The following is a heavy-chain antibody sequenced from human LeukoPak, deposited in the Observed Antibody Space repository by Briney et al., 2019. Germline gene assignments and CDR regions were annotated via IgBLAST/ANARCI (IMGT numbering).Heavy chain of an antibody. CDR3: ARSAISRVTTSPYYYYYYMDV. CDR1: GYSISSGYY. Sequence: KPSETLSLTCTVSGYSISSGYYWGWIRQPPGKGLEWIGSIYHSGSTYYNPSLKSRVTISVDTSKNQFSLKLSSVTAADTAVYYCARSAISRVTTSPYYYYYYMDVWGKGTTVTVSS. V-gene: IGHV4-38-2*02. CDR2: IYHSGST. J-gene: IGHJ6*03. D-gene: IGHD4-17*01.